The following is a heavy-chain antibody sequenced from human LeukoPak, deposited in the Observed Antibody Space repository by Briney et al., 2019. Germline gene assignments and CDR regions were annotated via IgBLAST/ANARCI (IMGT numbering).Heavy chain of an antibody. Sequence: SETLSLTCTVSGGSISSGDYYWSWIRQPPGKGLEWIGYIYYSGSTYYNPSLKSRVTISVDTSKNQFSLKLSSVTAADTALYYCARDRSEDILTGCWWEKAAFHIWGQGTMVTVSS. J-gene: IGHJ3*02. V-gene: IGHV4-30-4*08. CDR1: GGSISSGDYY. D-gene: IGHD3-9*01. CDR3: ARDRSEDILTGCWWEKAAFHI. CDR2: IYYSGST.